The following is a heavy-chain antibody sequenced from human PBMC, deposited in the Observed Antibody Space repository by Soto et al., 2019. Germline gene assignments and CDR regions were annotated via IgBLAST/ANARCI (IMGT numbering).Heavy chain of an antibody. D-gene: IGHD1-20*01. CDR2: IYYSGST. CDR3: ARRSITGTTGWFDP. CDR1: GGSISSSSYY. J-gene: IGHJ5*02. V-gene: IGHV4-39*01. Sequence: QLQLQESGPGLVKPSETLSLTCTVSGGSISSSSYYWGWIRQPPGKGLEWIGSIYYSGSTYYNPSLKRRVTISVDTSKNQFSLKLSSVTAADTAVYYCARRSITGTTGWFDPWGQGTLVTVSS.